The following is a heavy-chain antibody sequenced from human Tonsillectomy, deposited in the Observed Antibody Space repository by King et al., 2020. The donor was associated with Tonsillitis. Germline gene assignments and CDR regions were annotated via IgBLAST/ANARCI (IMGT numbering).Heavy chain of an antibody. J-gene: IGHJ4*02. CDR2: IDPSDSYT. D-gene: IGHD6-13*01. CDR3: ARELESSSWELSDRPFDY. Sequence: QLVQSGAEVKKPGESLRISCKGSGYSFTSYWISWVRQMPGKGLEWVGRIDPSDSYTNYSPSFQGHVTISADKSISTAYLQGSSLKASDIAMYYCARELESSSWELSDRPFDYWGQGTLVTVSS. CDR1: GYSFTSYW. V-gene: IGHV5-10-1*03.